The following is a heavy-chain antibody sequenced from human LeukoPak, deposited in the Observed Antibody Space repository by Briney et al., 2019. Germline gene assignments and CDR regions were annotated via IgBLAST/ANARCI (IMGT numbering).Heavy chain of an antibody. J-gene: IGHJ5*02. CDR3: ARDLLQQHLVHHWFDP. CDR1: GYTFTGYY. V-gene: IGHV1-2*02. CDR2: INPNNGGT. Sequence: ASVKVSCEASGYTFTGYYIHWVRQAPGQGLEWMGWINPNNGGTDYAQNFQGRVTMTRDTSISTAYMELSRLRSDDTAIYYCARDLLQQHLVHHWFDPWGQGTLVTVSS. D-gene: IGHD6-13*01.